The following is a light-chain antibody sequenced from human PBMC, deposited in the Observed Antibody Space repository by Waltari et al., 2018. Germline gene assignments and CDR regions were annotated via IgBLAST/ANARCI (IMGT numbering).Light chain of an antibody. Sequence: DIQMTQSPSSLSASVGDRVTITCQASQDSSNYLNWYQKKPGKAPNLLFYDASNLETGFPSRFSGSGSWTDFTFTISSLQPEDIATYYCQQYDNLPITFGQGTRLEIK. CDR2: DAS. CDR1: QDSSNY. J-gene: IGKJ5*01. V-gene: IGKV1-33*01. CDR3: QQYDNLPIT.